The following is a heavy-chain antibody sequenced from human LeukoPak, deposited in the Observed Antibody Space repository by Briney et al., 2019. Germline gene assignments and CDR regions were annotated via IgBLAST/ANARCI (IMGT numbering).Heavy chain of an antibody. D-gene: IGHD4-17*01. CDR1: GYTFTGYY. CDR3: ARGLTVPLPNFDY. CDR2: INPNSGGT. V-gene: IGHV1-2*02. J-gene: IGHJ4*02. Sequence: GASVKVSCKASGYTFTGYYMHWVRQAPGEGREWMGWINPNSGGTNYAQKFQGRVTMTRDTSISTAYMGLSRLRSDDTAVYYCARGLTVPLPNFDYWGQGTLVTVSS.